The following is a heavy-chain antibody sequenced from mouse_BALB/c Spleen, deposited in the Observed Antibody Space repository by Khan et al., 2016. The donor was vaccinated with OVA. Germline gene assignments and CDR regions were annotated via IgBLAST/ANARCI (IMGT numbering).Heavy chain of an antibody. CDR3: ARWFDDYSSLYAMDY. D-gene: IGHD2-4*01. Sequence: QVQLKESGPGLVAPSQSLSITRTVLGFSLTSYGVHWVRQPPGKGLEWLVVIWSDGRTNYNSVLKSSLSFNKDNSKSQVFLKMNSLQSNDTAIYYCARWFDDYSSLYAMDYWGQGTSVTVSS. CDR2: IWSDGRT. J-gene: IGHJ4*01. V-gene: IGHV2-6*02. CDR1: GFSLTSYG.